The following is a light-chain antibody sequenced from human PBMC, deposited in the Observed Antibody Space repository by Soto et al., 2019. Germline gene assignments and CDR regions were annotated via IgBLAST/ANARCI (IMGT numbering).Light chain of an antibody. J-gene: IGKJ4*01. CDR2: GAS. Sequence: EIVMTQSPATLSVSPGERATLSCRASQSVSIRYLAWYQQKPGQAPRPLIYGASSRATGIPDRFSGSGSGTDFTLTISRLEPEDFAVYYCQQVNSYPFTFGGGTKVDIK. CDR3: QQVNSYPFT. V-gene: IGKV3-20*01. CDR1: QSVSIRY.